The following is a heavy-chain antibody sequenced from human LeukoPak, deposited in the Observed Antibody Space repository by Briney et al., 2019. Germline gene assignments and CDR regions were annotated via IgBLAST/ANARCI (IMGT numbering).Heavy chain of an antibody. CDR1: GFTFSSYA. Sequence: PGGSLRLSXAASGFTFSSYAMSWVRQAPGKGLEWVSAISGSGGSTYYADSVKGRFTISRDNSKNTLYLQMNSLRAEDTAVYYCAKDYYDSSGYYYFDYWGQGTLVTVSS. D-gene: IGHD3-22*01. J-gene: IGHJ4*02. V-gene: IGHV3-23*01. CDR2: ISGSGGST. CDR3: AKDYYDSSGYYYFDY.